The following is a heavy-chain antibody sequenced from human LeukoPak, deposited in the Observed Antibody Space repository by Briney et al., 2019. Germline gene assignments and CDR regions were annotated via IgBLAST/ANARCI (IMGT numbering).Heavy chain of an antibody. CDR3: ARDAWLVGTTNLYYFDY. J-gene: IGHJ4*02. D-gene: IGHD1-26*01. CDR1: EYTFTDYY. Sequence: ASVKVSCKASEYTFTDYYMHWVRQAPGQGLEWMVWINPNSGDTNYAQKFQGRVTMTRDPSISTAYMALTRLRSDDTAVYYCARDAWLVGTTNLYYFDYWGQGTLVTVSS. CDR2: INPNSGDT. V-gene: IGHV1-2*02.